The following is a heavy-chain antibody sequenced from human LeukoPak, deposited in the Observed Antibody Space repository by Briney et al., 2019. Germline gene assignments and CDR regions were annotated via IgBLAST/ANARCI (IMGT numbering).Heavy chain of an antibody. J-gene: IGHJ5*02. CDR1: GYTFTGYY. CDR3: ARVGQADYYGWWGIDP. D-gene: IGHD3-10*01. V-gene: IGHV1-2*02. CDR2: INPNSGGT. Sequence: ASVKVSCKASGYTFTGYYMHWVRQAPGQGLEWMGWINPNSGGTNYAQKFQGRVTMTRDTSISTAYMELSRLRPDDTAVYYCARVGQADYYGWWGIDPWGQGTLVTVSS.